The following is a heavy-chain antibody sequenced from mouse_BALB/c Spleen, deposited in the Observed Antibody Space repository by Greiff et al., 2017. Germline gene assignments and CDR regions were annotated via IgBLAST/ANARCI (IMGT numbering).Heavy chain of an antibody. Sequence: EVQLQQSGPELVKPGASVKISCKASGYTFTDYNMHWVKQSHGKSLEWIGYIYPYNGGTGYNQKFKSKATLTVDNSSSTAYMELRSLTSEDSAVYYCARSRGYYYGSSSYYYAMDYWGQGTSVTVSS. D-gene: IGHD1-1*01. J-gene: IGHJ4*01. CDR3: ARSRGYYYGSSSYYYAMDY. CDR1: GYTFTDYN. CDR2: IYPYNGGT. V-gene: IGHV1S29*02.